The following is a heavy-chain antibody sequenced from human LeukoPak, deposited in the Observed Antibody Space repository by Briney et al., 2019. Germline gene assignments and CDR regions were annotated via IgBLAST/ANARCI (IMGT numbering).Heavy chain of an antibody. CDR2: ISGRGGST. J-gene: IGHJ5*02. CDR3: AXGXYDXLTDYFHNWFNP. CDR1: GFTFSSYA. V-gene: IGHV3-23*01. D-gene: IGHD3-9*01. Sequence: GGSLRLSCAASGFTFSSYAVSWVRQAPGVGLEWVSTISGRGGSTFYADSVKGRFTISRDNSKNTVYLQMNSLRADDTAVYYCAXGXYDXLTDYFHNWFNPWGQGTLVIVSS.